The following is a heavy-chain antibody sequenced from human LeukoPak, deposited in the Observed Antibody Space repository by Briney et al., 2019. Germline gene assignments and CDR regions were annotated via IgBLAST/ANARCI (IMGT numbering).Heavy chain of an antibody. CDR3: ARDPAYYDSSGTFDY. D-gene: IGHD3-22*01. CDR1: GFTFSDYY. CDR2: ISSSGSTI. V-gene: IGHV3-11*04. J-gene: IGHJ4*02. Sequence: PGGSLRLSCAASGFTFSDYYMSWIRQAPGKGLEWVSYISSSGSTIYYADSVKGRFTISRDNAKNSLYLQMNSLRAEDTAVYYCARDPAYYDSSGTFDYWGQGTLVTVSS.